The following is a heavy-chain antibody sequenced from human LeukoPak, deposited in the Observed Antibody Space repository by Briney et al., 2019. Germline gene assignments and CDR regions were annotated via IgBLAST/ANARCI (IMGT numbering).Heavy chain of an antibody. Sequence: SETLSLTCTVSGDSISTGGHYWSWIRHQSGKGLEWIAYIYYTGKINYNPSLKSRVSMSVDTSNNQFSLRLNSVTAADTAVYFCARRVGKYPAYYFDFWGQGTLVTVSS. D-gene: IGHD2-2*01. CDR3: ARRVGKYPAYYFDF. CDR1: GDSISTGGHY. J-gene: IGHJ4*02. CDR2: IYYTGKI. V-gene: IGHV4-31*03.